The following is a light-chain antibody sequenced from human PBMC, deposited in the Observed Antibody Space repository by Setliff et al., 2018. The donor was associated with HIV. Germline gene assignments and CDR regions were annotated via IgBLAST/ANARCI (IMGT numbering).Light chain of an antibody. J-gene: IGLJ3*02. CDR2: DVT. CDR1: SGDIGGHNH. Sequence: QSVLTQPASVSGSPGQSITISCTGTSGDIGGHNHVSWYQQHPGKAPQLMIYDVTGRPSGMSNRFSGSKSGNTASLNVSGLLPEDEADYFCSSYTSRGTWVFGGGTQLTVL. CDR3: SSYTSRGTWV. V-gene: IGLV2-14*03.